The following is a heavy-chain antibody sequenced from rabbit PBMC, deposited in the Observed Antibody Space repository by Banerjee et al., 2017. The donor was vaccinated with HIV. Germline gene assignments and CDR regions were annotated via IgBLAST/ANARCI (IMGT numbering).Heavy chain of an antibody. CDR2: IDGGNIGTT. CDR3: SRRDAGGACYGYATFNL. V-gene: IGHV1S45*01. CDR1: GFSFSSSYW. Sequence: EESGGDLVKPEGSLTLTCTASGFSFSSSYWICWVRQAPGRGLEWIACIDGGNIGTTYYASWAKGRFTISKISSTTVTLQMTSLTAADTATYFCSRRDAGGACYGYATFNLWGQVSLVTVS. D-gene: IGHD6-1*01. J-gene: IGHJ4*01.